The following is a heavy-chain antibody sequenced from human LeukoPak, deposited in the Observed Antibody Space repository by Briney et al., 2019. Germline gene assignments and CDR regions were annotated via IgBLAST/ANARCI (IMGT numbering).Heavy chain of an antibody. CDR2: IYYSGTT. D-gene: IGHD1-26*01. CDR3: AREMELLGNAFDI. Sequence: TLSLTCTVSGGSISSYYWSWVRQPPGKGLGWVGYIYYSGTTNYNPSLKSRVTISVDTSKNQFSLQLNSVTPEDTAVYYCAREMELLGNAFDIWGQGTMVTVSS. V-gene: IGHV4-59*12. CDR1: GGSISSYY. J-gene: IGHJ3*02.